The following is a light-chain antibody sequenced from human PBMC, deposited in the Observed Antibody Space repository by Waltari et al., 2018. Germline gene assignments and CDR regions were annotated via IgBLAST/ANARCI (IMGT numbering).Light chain of an antibody. V-gene: IGLV2-8*01. Sequence: QSALTQPPSASGSPGQSVTISCTGTSSAVGGSNYVSWYQQHPGKAPKLMIYEVSKRPSGVPDRFSGSKSGNTASLTVSGLQAEDEAAYYCSSYAGSNNVIFGGGTKLTVL. CDR1: SSAVGGSNY. CDR3: SSYAGSNNVI. CDR2: EVS. J-gene: IGLJ2*01.